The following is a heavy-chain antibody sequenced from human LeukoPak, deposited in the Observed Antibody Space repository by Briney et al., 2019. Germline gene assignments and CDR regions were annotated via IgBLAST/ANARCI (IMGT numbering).Heavy chain of an antibody. CDR1: GISITSYY. D-gene: IGHD6-13*01. V-gene: IGHV4-4*07. Sequence: SETLSLACTVSGISITSYYWSWIRQPAGKGPEWIGSISISGRTNDNPSLKSRVTMSVGRSKNQFSLKLNSVTVADTAVYYCARVSSWAFDYWGQGTLVTVSS. J-gene: IGHJ4*02. CDR2: ISISGRT. CDR3: ARVSSWAFDY.